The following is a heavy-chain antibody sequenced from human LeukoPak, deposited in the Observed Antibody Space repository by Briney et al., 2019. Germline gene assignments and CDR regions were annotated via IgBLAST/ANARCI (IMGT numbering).Heavy chain of an antibody. CDR2: ISYSGTT. D-gene: IGHD5-12*01. Sequence: SETLSLTCAFYGGSFSGCYWTWIRQPPGQGPEWIGEISYSGTTTYNPSLKSRLTISVDTSKNQFSLNLTSVTVADTAVYYCARGRGEWLPLWWFDPWGQGTRVIVSS. CDR1: GGSFSGCY. CDR3: ARGRGEWLPLWWFDP. V-gene: IGHV4-34*01. J-gene: IGHJ5*02.